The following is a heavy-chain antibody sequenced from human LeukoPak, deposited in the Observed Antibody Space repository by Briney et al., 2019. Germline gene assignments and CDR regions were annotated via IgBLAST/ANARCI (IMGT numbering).Heavy chain of an antibody. D-gene: IGHD1-26*01. Sequence: PGGSLRLSCAASGFSFSDYYMSRHRPAPGKGREWLSYINVSGVYTNSADSVKGPFAISRDNAKNSLYLQLNSLRAEDTAVYYCARCGAPNNYYYYGLDVWGQGTTVTVSS. J-gene: IGHJ6*02. CDR3: ARCGAPNNYYYYGLDV. CDR1: GFSFSDYY. CDR2: INVSGVYT. V-gene: IGHV3-11*03.